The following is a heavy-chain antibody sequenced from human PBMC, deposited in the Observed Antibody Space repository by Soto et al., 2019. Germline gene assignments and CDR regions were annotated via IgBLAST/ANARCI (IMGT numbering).Heavy chain of an antibody. Sequence: SETLSLTCTVSGGSISSYYWSWIRQPAGKGLEWIGRIYTSGSTNYNPSLKSRVTMSVDTSKNQFSLKLSSVTAADTAVYFCARDYPYFTVTTSGGMDVWGQGTTVTVSS. V-gene: IGHV4-4*07. D-gene: IGHD4-17*01. J-gene: IGHJ6*02. CDR1: GGSISSYY. CDR2: IYTSGST. CDR3: ARDYPYFTVTTSGGMDV.